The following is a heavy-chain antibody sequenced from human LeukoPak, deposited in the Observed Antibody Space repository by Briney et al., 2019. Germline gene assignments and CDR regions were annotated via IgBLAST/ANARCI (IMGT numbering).Heavy chain of an antibody. D-gene: IGHD3/OR15-3a*01. CDR1: GVSISSSNSY. Sequence: SETLSLTCTVSGVSISSSNSYWGWIRQPPGKGLEGIGSIYYTGNTYYNASLKSRVTISIDTSKNQISLRLTSVTATDTAMYYCARQTGSGLFTLPGGQGTLVTASS. J-gene: IGHJ4*02. CDR2: IYYTGNT. CDR3: ARQTGSGLFTLP. V-gene: IGHV4-39*01.